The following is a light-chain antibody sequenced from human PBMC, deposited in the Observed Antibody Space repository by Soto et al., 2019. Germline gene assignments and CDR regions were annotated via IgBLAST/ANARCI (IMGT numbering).Light chain of an antibody. V-gene: IGLV6-57*03. CDR1: SGSMASNY. J-gene: IGLJ3*02. Sequence: NFILTQPDSVSESPRKTVTISCTRTSGSMASNYVQWYQQRPGSAPTTVIYEDNQRPSGVPDRFSGSIDSSSNSASLTISERKTEDEAVYYCESYDSGIDGVVVGGSKLTVL. CDR3: ESYDSGIDGV. CDR2: EDN.